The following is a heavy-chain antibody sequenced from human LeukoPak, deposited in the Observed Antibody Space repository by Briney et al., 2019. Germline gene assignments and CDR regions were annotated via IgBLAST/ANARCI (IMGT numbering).Heavy chain of an antibody. V-gene: IGHV3-7*01. Sequence: PGGSLRLSCAASGFTFSSYWMSWVRQAPGKGLEWVANIKQDGSEKYYVDSVKGRFTISRDNAKNSLYLQMNSLRAEDTAVYYCAKDSRLWSGYPYYYYMDVWGKGTTVTVSS. CDR2: IKQDGSEK. CDR1: GFTFSSYW. J-gene: IGHJ6*03. D-gene: IGHD3-3*01. CDR3: AKDSRLWSGYPYYYYMDV.